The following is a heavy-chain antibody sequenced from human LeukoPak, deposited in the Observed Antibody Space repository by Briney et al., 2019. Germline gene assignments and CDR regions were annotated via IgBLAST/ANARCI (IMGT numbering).Heavy chain of an antibody. Sequence: PGASLKISCKGSGSSFTSYWIGWVRPKPGKGLEWMGIIYPGDSDTRYSPSFQGQVTISADKSISTAYLQWSSLKASDTAMYYCASRWIQDGFDIWGQGTMVTVSS. CDR3: ASRWIQDGFDI. D-gene: IGHD5-18*01. J-gene: IGHJ3*02. CDR1: GSSFTSYW. V-gene: IGHV5-51*01. CDR2: IYPGDSDT.